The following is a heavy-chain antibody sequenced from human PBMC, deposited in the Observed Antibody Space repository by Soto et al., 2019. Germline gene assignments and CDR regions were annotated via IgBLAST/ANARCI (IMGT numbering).Heavy chain of an antibody. V-gene: IGHV4-59*01. J-gene: IGHJ6*02. Sequence: SETLSLTCTVSGGSISSYSWSWIRQPPGKGLEWIGYIYYSGSTNYNPSLKSRVTISVDTSKNQFSLKLSSVTAADTAVYYCARGIEGWYQGRYYYGMDVWGQGTTVTVSS. CDR2: IYYSGST. CDR3: ARGIEGWYQGRYYYGMDV. CDR1: GGSISSYS. D-gene: IGHD6-19*01.